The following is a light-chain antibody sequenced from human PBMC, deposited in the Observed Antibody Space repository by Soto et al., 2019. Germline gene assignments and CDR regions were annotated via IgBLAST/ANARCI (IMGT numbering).Light chain of an antibody. J-gene: IGKJ1*01. CDR1: QSVVSSY. CDR2: GAS. V-gene: IGKV3-20*01. CDR3: QQYGTSPTT. Sequence: IVLTQSPGTLSLSPWERTTLSCRASQSVVSSYLAWYQQKPGQAPRLLIYGASSRATGIPDRFSGRGSGTDFTLTISRLEPEDFAVYYCQQYGTSPTTFGQGTKVDIK.